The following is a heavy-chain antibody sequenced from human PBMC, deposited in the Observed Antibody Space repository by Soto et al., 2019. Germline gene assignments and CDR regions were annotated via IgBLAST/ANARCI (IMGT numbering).Heavy chain of an antibody. D-gene: IGHD6-13*01. Sequence: LRLSCAASGINFRNHGMHWVRQAPGKGVEWVAVIWYDGSSQYYADSVKGRFTISRDNRENTLYLQMNSLRSDDTAIYYCVRDLGQQAYFFEYWGQGTVVTVSS. V-gene: IGHV3-33*01. J-gene: IGHJ4*02. CDR3: VRDLGQQAYFFEY. CDR1: GINFRNHG. CDR2: IWYDGSSQ.